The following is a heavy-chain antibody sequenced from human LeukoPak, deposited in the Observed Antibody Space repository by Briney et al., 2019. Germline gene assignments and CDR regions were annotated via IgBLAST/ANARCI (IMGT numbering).Heavy chain of an antibody. CDR1: GFTVSSNY. J-gene: IGHJ2*01. V-gene: IGHV3-66*01. Sequence: PGTSLRLSCAASGFTVSSNYMSWVRQAPGKGLEWVSVIYSGGSTYYADSVKGRFTISRDNSKNTLYLQMGSLRAEDMAVYYCARSIAVAGSYFDLWGRGTLVTVSS. CDR2: IYSGGST. CDR3: ARSIAVAGSYFDL. D-gene: IGHD6-19*01.